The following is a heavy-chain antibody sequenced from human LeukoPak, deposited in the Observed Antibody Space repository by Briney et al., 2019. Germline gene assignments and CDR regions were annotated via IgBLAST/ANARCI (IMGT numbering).Heavy chain of an antibody. CDR2: ISYDGSNK. J-gene: IGHJ6*02. CDR3: ARVLDRLAYYYGMDV. CDR1: GFTFSSYA. D-gene: IGHD3/OR15-3a*01. V-gene: IGHV3-30-3*01. Sequence: GRSLRLSCAASGFTFSSYAMHWVRQAPGKGLGWVAVISYDGSNKYYADSVKGRFTISRDNSKNTLYLQMNSLRAEDTAVYYCARVLDRLAYYYGMDVWGQGTTVTVSS.